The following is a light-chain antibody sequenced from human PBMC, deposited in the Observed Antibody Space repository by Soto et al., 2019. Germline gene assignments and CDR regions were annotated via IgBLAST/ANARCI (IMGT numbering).Light chain of an antibody. V-gene: IGLV2-14*03. CDR1: SSDIGAHNF. Sequence: QSVLAQPASVSGSPGQAITVSCSGSSSDIGAHNFVSWYQQHPGKAPKLIIYEVINRPSGVSDRFSGSKSGNTASLTISGLQSEDQADYYCKSYTTRNTFVLGSGTKVTV. CDR3: KSYTTRNTFV. J-gene: IGLJ1*01. CDR2: EVI.